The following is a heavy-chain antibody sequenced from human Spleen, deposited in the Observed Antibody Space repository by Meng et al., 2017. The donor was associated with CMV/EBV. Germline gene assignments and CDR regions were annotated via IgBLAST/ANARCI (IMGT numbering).Heavy chain of an antibody. D-gene: IGHD2-21*01. J-gene: IGHJ4*02. CDR1: EFTVSNNY. V-gene: IGHV3-66*02. CDR3: VKEGIRDEWPRDFDY. CDR2: IYSGGRT. Sequence: GGSLRLSCAASEFTVSNNYMSWVRQAPGKGLEWVSVIYSGGRTFYAESVKGRFTISRDNSKNTLYLQMDSLRHEDTAFYHCVKEGIRDEWPRDFDYWGQGLLVTVSS.